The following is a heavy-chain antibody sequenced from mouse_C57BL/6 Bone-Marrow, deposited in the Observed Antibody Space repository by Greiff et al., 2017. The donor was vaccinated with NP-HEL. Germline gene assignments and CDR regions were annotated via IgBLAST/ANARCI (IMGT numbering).Heavy chain of an antibody. CDR2: IDPETGGT. CDR1: GYTFTDYE. V-gene: IGHV1-15*01. CDR3: TRLSNWDYAMDY. D-gene: IGHD4-1*01. Sequence: VKLQQSGAELVRPGASVTLSCKASGYTFTDYEMHWVKQTPVHGLEWIGAIDPETGGTAYNQKFKGKAILTADKSSSTAYMELRSLTSEDSAVYYCTRLSNWDYAMDYWGQGTSVTVSS. J-gene: IGHJ4*01.